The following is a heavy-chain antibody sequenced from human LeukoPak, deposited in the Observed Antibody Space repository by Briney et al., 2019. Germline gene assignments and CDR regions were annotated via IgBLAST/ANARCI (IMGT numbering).Heavy chain of an antibody. J-gene: IGHJ4*02. CDR3: ARVLGSCSGGSCYGYFAD. Sequence: SETLSLTCAVYGVSFSGYYWSWIRQPPGKGLEWIGEINHSGSTNYNPSLKSRVTISVDTSKNQFSLKLSSVTAADTAVYYCARVLGSCSGGSCYGYFADWGQGTLVTVSS. V-gene: IGHV4-34*01. CDR1: GVSFSGYY. D-gene: IGHD2-15*01. CDR2: INHSGST.